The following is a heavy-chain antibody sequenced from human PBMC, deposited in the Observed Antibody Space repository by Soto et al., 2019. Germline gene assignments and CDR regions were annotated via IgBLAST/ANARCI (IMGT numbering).Heavy chain of an antibody. CDR1: GFTFSNYR. J-gene: IGHJ4*02. CDR2: IETDGTST. Sequence: EVQLVESGGGLVQPGGSVRLSCVVSGFTFSNYRMHWVRQAPGKGLVWVSRIETDGTSTTYADSVKGRFTISRDNAKNTLYLQMNGLCDEDTATYYCARDAGGLGYWGQGTLVTVSS. V-gene: IGHV3-74*01. D-gene: IGHD3-10*01. CDR3: ARDAGGLGY.